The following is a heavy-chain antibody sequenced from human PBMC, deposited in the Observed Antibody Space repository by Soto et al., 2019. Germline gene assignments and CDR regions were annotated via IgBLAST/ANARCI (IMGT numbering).Heavy chain of an antibody. Sequence: QLQLQESGPGLVKPSETLSLTCTVSGGSISSSSYYWGWIRQPPGKGLEWIGSIYYSGSTYYNPSLKSRVTISVDTSKNQFSLKLSSVTAADTAVYYCARQGITIFGVVSDNAFDIWGQGTMVTVSS. CDR1: GGSISSSSYY. CDR2: IYYSGST. V-gene: IGHV4-39*01. CDR3: ARQGITIFGVVSDNAFDI. J-gene: IGHJ3*02. D-gene: IGHD3-3*01.